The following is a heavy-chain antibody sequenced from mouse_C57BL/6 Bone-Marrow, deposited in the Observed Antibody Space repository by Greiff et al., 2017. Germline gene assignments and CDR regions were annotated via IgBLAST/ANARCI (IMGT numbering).Heavy chain of an antibody. CDR2: IDPSVSYT. CDR1: GYTFTSYW. J-gene: IGHJ2*01. Sequence: VQLQQPGAELVKPGASVKLSCKASGYTFTSYWMQWVKQRPGQGLEWIGEIDPSVSYTNYNQKFKGKATLTVDTSSSTAYMQLSSLTSEDSAVYYCARITTVVATDYFDYWGQGTTLTVSS. D-gene: IGHD1-1*01. CDR3: ARITTVVATDYFDY. V-gene: IGHV1-50*01.